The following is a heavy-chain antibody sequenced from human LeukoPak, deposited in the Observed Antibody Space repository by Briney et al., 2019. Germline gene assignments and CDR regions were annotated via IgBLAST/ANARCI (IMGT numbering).Heavy chain of an antibody. CDR3: AKVTFGGVIAPFDY. CDR1: GFTFDDYA. Sequence: PGGSLRLSCAASGFTFDDYAMHWVRQAPGKGLEWVSGISWNSGSIGYADSVKGRFTISRDNAENSLYLQMNSLRAEDTALYYCAKVTFGGVIAPFDYWGQGTLVTVSS. J-gene: IGHJ4*02. CDR2: ISWNSGSI. D-gene: IGHD3-16*02. V-gene: IGHV3-9*01.